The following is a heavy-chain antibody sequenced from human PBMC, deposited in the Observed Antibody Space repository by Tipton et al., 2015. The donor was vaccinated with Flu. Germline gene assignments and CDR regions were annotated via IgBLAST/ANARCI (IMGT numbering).Heavy chain of an antibody. V-gene: IGHV3-30*02. D-gene: IGHD6-19*01. J-gene: IGHJ4*02. CDR3: AKDGWDTSGWYPFDY. CDR1: GFTFSGYG. CDR2: IRHDESDK. Sequence: GSLRLSCAASGFTFSGYGMHWVRQAPGKGLEWVAFIRHDESDKYYADSVKGRFTTSRDNSKNALYLLINSLRAEDTAVYYCAKDGWDTSGWYPFDYWGQGTLVTVSS.